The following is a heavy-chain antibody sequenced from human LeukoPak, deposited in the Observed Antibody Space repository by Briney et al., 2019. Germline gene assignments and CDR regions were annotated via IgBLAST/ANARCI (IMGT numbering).Heavy chain of an antibody. V-gene: IGHV3-23*01. CDR3: VKAYTTSGTYSEP. Sequence: GGSLRLSCAASGFTVSSKDMSWVRQAPGKGLEWVSGIGSNGVNTYYADSAKGRFTISRDNSKNTVYLQMNSLRVEDTALYYCVKAYTTSGTYSEPWGQGTLVTVSS. CDR1: GFTVSSKD. J-gene: IGHJ4*02. D-gene: IGHD1-26*01. CDR2: IGSNGVNT.